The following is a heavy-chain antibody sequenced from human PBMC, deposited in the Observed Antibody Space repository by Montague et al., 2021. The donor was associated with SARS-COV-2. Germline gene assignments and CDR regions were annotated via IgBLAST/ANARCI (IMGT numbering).Heavy chain of an antibody. Sequence: SETLSLTCNVSGASMRSHYWSWIRQPPGKGLEWIGWIHHTGSTSYSPSLKSRVTVSIDTSKMESSLKLNSVTAADTAVYYCATYGDYLATFDYWGQGALVTVSS. D-gene: IGHD4-17*01. CDR3: ATYGDYLATFDY. V-gene: IGHV4-59*11. CDR1: GASMRSHY. J-gene: IGHJ4*02. CDR2: IHHTGST.